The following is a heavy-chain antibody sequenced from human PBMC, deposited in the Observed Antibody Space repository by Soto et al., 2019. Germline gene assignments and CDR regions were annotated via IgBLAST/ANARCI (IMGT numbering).Heavy chain of an antibody. Sequence: QLQLQESGSGLVKPSQALSLTCDVSGGSITSGGYCWTWIRQPAGKGLEWIGCVFQSGTTYYNPSLKGRVTISVDSSKNQFSLHLNSVSAADTAVYYCARAGYDTSSIRDYWGQGTLVTVSS. J-gene: IGHJ4*02. CDR1: GGSITSGGYC. CDR3: ARAGYDTSSIRDY. D-gene: IGHD3-22*01. V-gene: IGHV4-30-2*01. CDR2: VFQSGTT.